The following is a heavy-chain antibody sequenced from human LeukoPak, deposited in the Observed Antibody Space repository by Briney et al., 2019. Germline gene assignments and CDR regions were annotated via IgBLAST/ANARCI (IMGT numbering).Heavy chain of an antibody. V-gene: IGHV3-7*01. Sequence: PGGSLSPPCEVFGSSVGASGLPWVGQAQGKGLGGLANIKKDGSEKNCVDSVKGRFTISRDNAENSLFLQMNSLRVEDTAVYYCAREWQGGIAAAGTRIEGDYWGQGTLVAVSS. D-gene: IGHD6-13*01. CDR3: AREWQGGIAAAGTRIEGDY. J-gene: IGHJ4*02. CDR1: GSSVGASG. CDR2: IKKDGSEK.